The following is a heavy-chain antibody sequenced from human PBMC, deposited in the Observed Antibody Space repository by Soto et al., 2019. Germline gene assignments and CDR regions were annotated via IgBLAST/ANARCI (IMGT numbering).Heavy chain of an antibody. J-gene: IGHJ6*02. D-gene: IGHD2-8*01. Sequence: EVQLVESGGGLVQPGGSLRLSCAASGFTFSSYSINWVRQAPGKGLEWFSYITSDSSTISYADSVQGRFTVSSDNAKNSLYLQMNSLRDEDTAVYYCARVRRGVYGMDVWGQGTSVTVSS. CDR1: GFTFSSYS. CDR3: ARVRRGVYGMDV. CDR2: ITSDSSTI. V-gene: IGHV3-48*02.